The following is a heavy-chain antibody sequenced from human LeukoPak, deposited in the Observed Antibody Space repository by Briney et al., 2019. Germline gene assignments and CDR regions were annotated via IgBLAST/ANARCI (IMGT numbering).Heavy chain of an antibody. V-gene: IGHV3-64*01. CDR3: AKDLGSSGLDY. CDR2: INSNGGST. D-gene: IGHD3-22*01. CDR1: GFTFNNYA. Sequence: GGSLRLSCAASGFTFNNYAMHWVRQAPGKGLEYVSAINSNGGSTYYGNSVKGRFTISRDNSKNTLYLQMNSLRAEDTAVYYCAKDLGSSGLDYWGQGTLVTVSS. J-gene: IGHJ4*02.